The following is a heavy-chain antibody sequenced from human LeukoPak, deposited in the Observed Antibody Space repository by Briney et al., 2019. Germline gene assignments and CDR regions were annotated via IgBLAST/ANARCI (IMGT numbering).Heavy chain of an antibody. CDR1: GFTFSSYA. Sequence: GGSLRLSCAASGFTFSSYAMHWVRQAPGKGLEWVAVISYDGSNKYYADSVKGRFTISRDNSKNTLYLQMNSLRAEDTAVYYCARDLVAMVRGAPWFDPWGQGTLVTVSS. CDR2: ISYDGSNK. V-gene: IGHV3-30*04. J-gene: IGHJ5*02. CDR3: ARDLVAMVRGAPWFDP. D-gene: IGHD3-10*01.